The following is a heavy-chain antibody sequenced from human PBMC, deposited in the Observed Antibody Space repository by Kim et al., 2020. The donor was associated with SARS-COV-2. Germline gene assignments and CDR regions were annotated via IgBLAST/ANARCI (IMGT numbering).Heavy chain of an antibody. V-gene: IGHV3-7*03. CDR1: GFTFSSYW. CDR3: ARDRSVVVPAAQTYYYYYYGMDV. CDR2: IKQDGSEK. J-gene: IGHJ6*02. Sequence: GGSLRLSCAASGFTFSSYWMSWVRQAPGKGLEWVANIKQDGSEKYYVDSVKGRFTISRDNAKNSLYLQMNSLRAEDTAVYYCARDRSVVVPAAQTYYYYYYGMDVWGQGTTVTVSS. D-gene: IGHD2-2*01.